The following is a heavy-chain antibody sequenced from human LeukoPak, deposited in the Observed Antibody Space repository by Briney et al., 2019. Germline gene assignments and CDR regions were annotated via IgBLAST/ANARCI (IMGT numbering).Heavy chain of an antibody. D-gene: IGHD2-15*01. CDR1: GFTFVNYA. CDR3: AALTPGVVIAVPFDP. J-gene: IGHJ5*02. Sequence: GGSLRLSCTASGFTFVNYAMSWFRQAPGKGLEWVGFIRGKSYGETTEYAASVKDRFSISRDDSKGVAYLQMNNLKIEDTAVYYCAALTPGVVIAVPFDPWGQGTLVAVSS. CDR2: IRGKSYGETT. V-gene: IGHV3-49*03.